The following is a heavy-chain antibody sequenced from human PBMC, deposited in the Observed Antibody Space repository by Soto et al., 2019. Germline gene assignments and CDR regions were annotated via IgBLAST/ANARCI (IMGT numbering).Heavy chain of an antibody. J-gene: IGHJ3*02. Sequence: GGSLRLSCAASGFTFSSYSMNWVRQAPGKGLEWVSSISSSSSYIYYADSVKGRFTISRDNAKNSLYLQMNSLRAEDTAVYYCARDQASLYYYDSSGPSDAFDILGQGTMVTVSS. D-gene: IGHD3-22*01. CDR1: GFTFSSYS. V-gene: IGHV3-21*01. CDR3: ARDQASLYYYDSSGPSDAFDI. CDR2: ISSSSSYI.